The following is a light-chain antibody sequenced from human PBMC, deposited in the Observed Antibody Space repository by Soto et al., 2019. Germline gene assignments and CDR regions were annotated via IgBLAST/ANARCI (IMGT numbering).Light chain of an antibody. Sequence: EIVLTQSPGTLSLSPGERATLSCRASQSVSSNYLAWYQQKPGQTPRLLIYDASSRATGIPDRFSGSGSGTDFTLTISSLEPEDFAVYFCQQYGSSPLTFGQGTQVEIK. V-gene: IGKV3-20*01. CDR3: QQYGSSPLT. CDR2: DAS. J-gene: IGKJ5*01. CDR1: QSVSSNY.